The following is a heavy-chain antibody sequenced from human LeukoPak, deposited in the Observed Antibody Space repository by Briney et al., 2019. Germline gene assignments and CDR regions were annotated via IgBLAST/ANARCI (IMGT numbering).Heavy chain of an antibody. CDR2: ISGSGGST. D-gene: IGHD3-16*01. V-gene: IGHV3-23*01. J-gene: IGHJ4*02. CDR1: DFTFSNYA. CDR3: AKDAEDRGGGYYFDY. Sequence: GGSLRLSCAASDFTFSNYAMSWVRQAPGKGLEWVSFISGSGGSTYYADSVKGRFTISRDNSKSTLYLHMNSLRVEDTAVYYCAKDAEDRGGGYYFDYWGQGTLVTASS.